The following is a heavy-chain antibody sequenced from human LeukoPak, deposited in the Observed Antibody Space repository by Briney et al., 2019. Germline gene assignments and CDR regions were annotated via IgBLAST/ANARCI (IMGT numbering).Heavy chain of an antibody. Sequence: SETLSLTCTASGGSISSSDYFWSWIRQPAGKGLEWIGRINSRGSTNYNPSLKSRVTLSVDTSKNQFSLKPTSVTVADTAVYYCARYRLGWFDPWGQGTLVTVSS. CDR1: GGSISSSDYF. CDR3: ARYRLGWFDP. CDR2: INSRGST. V-gene: IGHV4-61*02. J-gene: IGHJ5*02. D-gene: IGHD6-25*01.